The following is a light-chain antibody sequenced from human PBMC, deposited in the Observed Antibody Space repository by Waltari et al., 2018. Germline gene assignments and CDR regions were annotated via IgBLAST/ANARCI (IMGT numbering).Light chain of an antibody. J-gene: IGLJ2*01. V-gene: IGLV2-23*02. CDR3: CSDARGTTLL. CDR1: SGDVGKYNL. Sequence: QSALTQPASVSVSPGQSITISFSGTSGDVGKYNLVAWYQQHPGKAPKIIIYEFNKRPSGVYTHFSGPKPGHTASLTFFGLQGDDEADYYCCSDARGTTLLFGRGTQLPVL. CDR2: EFN.